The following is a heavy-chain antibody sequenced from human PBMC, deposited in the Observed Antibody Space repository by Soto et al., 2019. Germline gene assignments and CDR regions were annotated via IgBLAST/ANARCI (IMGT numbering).Heavy chain of an antibody. CDR2: INYSGST. Sequence: SETLSLTCTVSGGSISSYYWSWIRQPPGKGLEWIGYINYSGSTNYNPSLKSRVTISVDTSKNQFSLKLSSVTAADTAVNYCARDKITGLFDYWGQGTLVTVSS. D-gene: IGHD2-8*02. V-gene: IGHV4-59*01. CDR3: ARDKITGLFDY. J-gene: IGHJ4*02. CDR1: GGSISSYY.